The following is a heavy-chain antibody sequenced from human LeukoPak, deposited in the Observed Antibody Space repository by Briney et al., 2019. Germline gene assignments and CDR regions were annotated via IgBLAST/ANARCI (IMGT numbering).Heavy chain of an antibody. D-gene: IGHD1-26*01. CDR3: ARDRGGSYSAIDY. CDR1: GFTFSSYS. J-gene: IGHJ4*02. CDR2: ISSSSSTI. V-gene: IGHV3-48*04. Sequence: GGSLRLSCAASGFTFSSYSMNWVRQAPGKGPEWVSFISSSSSTIYYADSVKGRFTISRDNAKNSLYLQMNSLRAEDTAVYYCARDRGGSYSAIDYWGQGTLVTVSS.